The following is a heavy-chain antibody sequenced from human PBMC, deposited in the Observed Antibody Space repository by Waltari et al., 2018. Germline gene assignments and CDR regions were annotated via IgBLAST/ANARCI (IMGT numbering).Heavy chain of an antibody. CDR2: IIPIFGTA. V-gene: IGHV1-69*08. J-gene: IGHJ5*02. CDR1: GGTFSSYA. CDR3: ARDPPGYSSTAKGFDP. Sequence: QVQLVQSGAEVKKPGSSVKVSCKASGGTFSSYAISWVRQAPGQGLEWMGRIIPIFGTANYAQKFQGRVTITADKSTSTAYMELSSLRSEDTAVYYCARDPPGYSSTAKGFDPWGQGTLVTVSS. D-gene: IGHD6-13*01.